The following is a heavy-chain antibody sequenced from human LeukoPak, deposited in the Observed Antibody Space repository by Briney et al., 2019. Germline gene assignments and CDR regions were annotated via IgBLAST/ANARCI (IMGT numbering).Heavy chain of an antibody. Sequence: PSETPSLTCTVSGASISSHYWTWIRQPPGKRLEWIGYTYYRWSTYYNPSLESRVTISVDPSKNQFSLTLNSVDAADTAVYYCASARGEGWSRYYPLFDYWGQGTLVTVSA. D-gene: IGHD3-3*01. CDR3: ASARGEGWSRYYPLFDY. V-gene: IGHV4-59*11. CDR2: TYYRWST. CDR1: GASISSHY. J-gene: IGHJ4*02.